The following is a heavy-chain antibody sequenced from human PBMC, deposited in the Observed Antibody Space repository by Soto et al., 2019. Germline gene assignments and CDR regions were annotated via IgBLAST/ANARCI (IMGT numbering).Heavy chain of an antibody. V-gene: IGHV4-34*01. CDR2: INHSGST. CDR1: GGSFSGYY. Sequence: QVQLQQWGAGLLKPSETLSLTCAVYGGSFSGYYWSWIRQPPGKGLEWIGEINHSGSTNYNPSLKSRVTISVDTSKNQFSLKLSSVTAADTAVYYCARALGVTTSIWFDPWGQGTLVTVSS. J-gene: IGHJ5*02. CDR3: ARALGVTTSIWFDP. D-gene: IGHD4-4*01.